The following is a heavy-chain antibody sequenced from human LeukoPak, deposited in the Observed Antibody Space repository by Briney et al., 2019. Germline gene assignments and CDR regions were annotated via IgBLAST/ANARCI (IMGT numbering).Heavy chain of an antibody. Sequence: ASVKVSCKASGYTFTSYYMHWVRQAPGQGLEWMGIIDPSGGSTSYAQKFQGRVTMTRDTSTSTVYMELSSLRSEDTAVYYCARAPRYNWNDWWFDPWGQGTLVTVSS. D-gene: IGHD1-20*01. CDR1: GYTFTSYY. CDR3: ARAPRYNWNDWWFDP. J-gene: IGHJ5*02. CDR2: IDPSGGST. V-gene: IGHV1-46*01.